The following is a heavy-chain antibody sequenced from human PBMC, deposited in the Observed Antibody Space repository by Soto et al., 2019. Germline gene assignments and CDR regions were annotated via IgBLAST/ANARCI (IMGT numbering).Heavy chain of an antibody. Sequence: ASVKVSCKASGGTFSSYAISWVRQAPGQGLEWMGGIIPIFGSTNYAQKFQGRVTITADESTSTAYMELSSLRSEDTAVYYCATSLGIVVVTAIRYFDYWGQGXLVTVSS. CDR3: ATSLGIVVVTAIRYFDY. CDR2: IIPIFGST. J-gene: IGHJ4*02. D-gene: IGHD2-21*02. V-gene: IGHV1-69*13. CDR1: GGTFSSYA.